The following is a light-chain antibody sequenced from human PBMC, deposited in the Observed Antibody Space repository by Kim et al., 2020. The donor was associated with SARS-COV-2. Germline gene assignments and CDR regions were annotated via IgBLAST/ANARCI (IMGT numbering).Light chain of an antibody. CDR2: LAS. J-gene: IGKJ2*01. Sequence: DIQMTQSPSTLSASIGDRVTITCRASQMIDTWLAWYQQKPGKAPKLLIYLASTLENGVPPRFSGSGSGAEFTLTINSLQPDDFATYYCQHYSRFPYTFGQGTKLEI. V-gene: IGKV1-5*03. CDR1: QMIDTW. CDR3: QHYSRFPYT.